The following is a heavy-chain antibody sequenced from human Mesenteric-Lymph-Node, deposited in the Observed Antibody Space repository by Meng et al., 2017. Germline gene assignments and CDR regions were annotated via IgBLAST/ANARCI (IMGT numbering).Heavy chain of an antibody. Sequence: QGRLRQPGAEGKRPWASLKVSCKASGYTFTGYYMHRVRQAPGQGLEGMGRINPNSGGTNYAQKFQGRVTMTRDTSISTAYMELSRLRSADTAVYYCARVFGEGDYYYGMDVWGQGTTVTVSS. CDR2: INPNSGGT. J-gene: IGHJ6*02. V-gene: IGHV1-2*06. CDR3: ARVFGEGDYYYGMDV. CDR1: GYTFTGYY. D-gene: IGHD3-10*02.